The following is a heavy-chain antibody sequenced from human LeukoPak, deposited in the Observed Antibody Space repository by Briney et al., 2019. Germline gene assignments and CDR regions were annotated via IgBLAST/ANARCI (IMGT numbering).Heavy chain of an antibody. CDR3: ATTNDGGGYQWGNFFDF. Sequence: ASVKVSCKASGGTSNSHAISWVRQAPGQGLEWMGRIIPNLGTTNRAQNFQDRVTLTADKSTNTAYMELTSLTSDDTAVYYCATTNDGGGYQWGNFFDFWGQGTLVTVSS. J-gene: IGHJ4*02. V-gene: IGHV1-69*04. D-gene: IGHD3-22*01. CDR2: IIPNLGTT. CDR1: GGTSNSHA.